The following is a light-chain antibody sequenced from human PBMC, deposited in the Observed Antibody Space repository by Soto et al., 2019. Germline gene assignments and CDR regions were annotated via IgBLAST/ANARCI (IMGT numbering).Light chain of an antibody. V-gene: IGLV1-40*01. CDR1: SSNIGAGYD. CDR3: QSYDSSLGGWV. J-gene: IGLJ3*02. Sequence: QSVLTQPPSVSGAPGQRVTISCTGSSSNIGAGYDVHWYQQLPGTAPKLLIYGNSNRPSGVPDRFSGSKSGTSASLAITGLRVEDEADSVCQSYDSSLGGWVFGGGTKLTVL. CDR2: GNS.